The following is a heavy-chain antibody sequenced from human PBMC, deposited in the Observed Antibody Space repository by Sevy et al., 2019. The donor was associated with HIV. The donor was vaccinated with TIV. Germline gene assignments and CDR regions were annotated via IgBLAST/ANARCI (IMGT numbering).Heavy chain of an antibody. CDR1: GGSINSDH. V-gene: IGHV4-59*08. Sequence: SETLSLTCTVSGGSINSDHWNWIRQPPGKGLEWIGYVYYTGGTNYNPSLKNRVTITVDRTKDQFSLKLTSVTAADTAVYYCARRNDFDIWGQGTMVTVSS. CDR3: ARRNDFDI. CDR2: VYYTGGT. J-gene: IGHJ3*02.